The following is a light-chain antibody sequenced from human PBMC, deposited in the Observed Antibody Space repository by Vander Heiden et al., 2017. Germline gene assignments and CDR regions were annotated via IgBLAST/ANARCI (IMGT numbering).Light chain of an antibody. CDR3: QSADSSGSYVV. V-gene: IGLV3-25*03. J-gene: IGLJ2*01. Sequence: SSELTQPPSVPVSPGQTARITCSGDALPKQYAYWYQQKPGQAPVLVIYKDSERPSGIPERFSGSSSGTTVTLTISGAQAEDKADDYCQSADSSGSYVVFGGGTKLTVL. CDR1: ALPKQY. CDR2: KDS.